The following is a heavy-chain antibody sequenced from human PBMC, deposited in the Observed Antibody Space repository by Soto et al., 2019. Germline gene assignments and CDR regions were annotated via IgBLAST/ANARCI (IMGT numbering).Heavy chain of an antibody. CDR3: ARVNRDDYNVRPDYFEY. V-gene: IGHV4-59*01. Sequence: SETLSLTCTVSGGSISSYYWSWIRQPPGKGLEWIGYIYYSGSTNYNPSLKSRVTISVDTSKNPFSLKLSSVTAADTAVYYCARVNRDDYNVRPDYFEYWGQGTLLTVSS. D-gene: IGHD4-4*01. CDR2: IYYSGST. CDR1: GGSISSYY. J-gene: IGHJ4*02.